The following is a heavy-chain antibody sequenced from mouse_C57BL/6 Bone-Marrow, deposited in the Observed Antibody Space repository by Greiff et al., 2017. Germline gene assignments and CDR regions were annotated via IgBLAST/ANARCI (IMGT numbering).Heavy chain of an antibody. Sequence: QVQLQQPGAELVKPGASVKLSCKASGYTFTSYWMHWVKQRPGRGLEWIGRIDPNSGGTKDNEKFKSKATLTVDKPSSTAYMQLRSLKSEDCAGYYCASSNYYYYAMDDWGQGTSVTVSS. V-gene: IGHV1-72*01. CDR3: ASSNYYYYAMDD. D-gene: IGHD2-5*01. CDR2: IDPNSGGT. CDR1: GYTFTSYW. J-gene: IGHJ4*01.